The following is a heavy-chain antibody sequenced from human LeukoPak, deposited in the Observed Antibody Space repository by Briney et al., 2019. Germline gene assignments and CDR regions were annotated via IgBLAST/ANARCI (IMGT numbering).Heavy chain of an antibody. V-gene: IGHV4-4*02. CDR1: GGSISSNKW. CDR3: ARTWSYGSGSYLNY. CDR2: IYLSGTT. D-gene: IGHD3-10*01. Sequence: SETLSLTCTVSGGSISSNKWWSWVRQPPGKGLEWIGEIYLSGTTNYSPSPKSRVTMSVDTSKNQFSLKLSSVTAADTAVYYCARTWSYGSGSYLNYWGQGTLVTVSS. J-gene: IGHJ4*02.